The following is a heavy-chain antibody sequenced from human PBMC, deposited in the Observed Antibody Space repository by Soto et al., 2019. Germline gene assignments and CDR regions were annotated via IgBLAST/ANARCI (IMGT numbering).Heavy chain of an antibody. Sequence: QVQLVESGGGVVQPGRSLRLSCAASGFIFSTYGMHWVRQAPGKGLEWVAVISFDGRNKYYADSVRGRFTISRDNSKNTLHLQMNSLRGEDTAVYYCAKDTATAITSYYFYGMDVWGQETTVTVSS. CDR2: ISFDGRNK. D-gene: IGHD5-12*01. V-gene: IGHV3-30*18. CDR3: AKDTATAITSYYFYGMDV. J-gene: IGHJ6*02. CDR1: GFIFSTYG.